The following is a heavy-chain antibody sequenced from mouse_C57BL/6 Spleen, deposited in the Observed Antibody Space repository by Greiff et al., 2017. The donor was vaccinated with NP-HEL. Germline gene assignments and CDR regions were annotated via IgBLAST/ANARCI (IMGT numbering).Heavy chain of an antibody. Sequence: VQLKESGGGLVKPGGSLKLSCAASGFTFSSYAMSWVRQTPEKRLEWVATISDGGSYTYYPDNVKGRFTISRDNAKNNLYLQMSHLKSEDTAMYYCARDGTTVVSHYYAMDYWGQGTSVTVSS. D-gene: IGHD1-1*01. CDR2: ISDGGSYT. CDR3: ARDGTTVVSHYYAMDY. CDR1: GFTFSSYA. V-gene: IGHV5-4*01. J-gene: IGHJ4*01.